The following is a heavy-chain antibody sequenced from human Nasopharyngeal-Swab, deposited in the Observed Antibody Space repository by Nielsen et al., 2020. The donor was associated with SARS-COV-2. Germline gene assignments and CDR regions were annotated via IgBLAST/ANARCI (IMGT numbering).Heavy chain of an antibody. J-gene: IGHJ4*02. CDR1: GYTFTGYY. CDR3: ARAKYSGYEVYY. CDR2: INPNSGGT. D-gene: IGHD5-12*01. Sequence: ASVKVSCKASGYTFTGYYMHWVRQAPGQGLEWMGWINPNSGGTNYAQKFQGRVTMTRDTPISTAYMELSRLRSDDTAVYYCARAKYSGYEVYYWGQGTLVTVSS. V-gene: IGHV1-2*02.